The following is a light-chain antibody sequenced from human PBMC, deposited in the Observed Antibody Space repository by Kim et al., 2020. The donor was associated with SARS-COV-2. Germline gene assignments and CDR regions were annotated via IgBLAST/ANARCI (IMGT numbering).Light chain of an antibody. V-gene: IGKV2-30*01. CDR2: EVS. Sequence: IVMTQSPLSLPVTLGQPASISCRSSQSLVYSDGHTYLNWFQQRPGQSPRRLIYEVSNRDSGVPDRFSGSESGTDFTLKISRVEAEDVGFYYCMQGTHWPVSFGQGTRLEIK. J-gene: IGKJ5*01. CDR3: MQGTHWPVS. CDR1: QSLVYSDGHTY.